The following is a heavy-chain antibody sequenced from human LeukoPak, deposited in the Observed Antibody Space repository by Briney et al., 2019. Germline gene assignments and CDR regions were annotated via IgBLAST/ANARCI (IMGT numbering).Heavy chain of an antibody. J-gene: IGHJ1*01. V-gene: IGHV3-23*01. CDR1: GFSFSSHG. D-gene: IGHD3-16*01. CDR2: ISPSGDIT. Sequence: GRTLRLSCAGSGFSFSSHGMNWVRQAPGKGLERVSGISPSGDITYYTDSVRGRFTIPRDNFKNTLSLQVNSLRAEDTAMYYCAKDDDWGRYKHWGQGTLVTVSS. CDR3: AKDDDWGRYKH.